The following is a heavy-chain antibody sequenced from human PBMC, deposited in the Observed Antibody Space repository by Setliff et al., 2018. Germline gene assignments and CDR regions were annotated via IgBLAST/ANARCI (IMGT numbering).Heavy chain of an antibody. CDR1: GGTFSSYD. CDR2: IIPIFGTA. J-gene: IGHJ4*02. V-gene: IGHV1-69*06. Sequence: SVKVSCKASGGTFSSYDISWVRQAPGQGLEWMGRIIPIFGTANYAQKFQGRVTITADKSTSTAYMELSRLRSDDSAVYYCARGPSNYDLLTGCDCWGQGTLVTVSS. CDR3: ARGPSNYDLLTGCDC. D-gene: IGHD3-9*01.